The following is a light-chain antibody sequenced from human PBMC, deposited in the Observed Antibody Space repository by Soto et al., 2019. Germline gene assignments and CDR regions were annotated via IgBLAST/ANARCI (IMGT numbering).Light chain of an antibody. CDR3: LQHNSYPLT. Sequence: DIQMTQSPSAMSAFVGDRVTISCRASHNINYYLAWFQQKPGKVPKRLIYSASSLQSGVPSRLSGSGSGTEFTLTITGLQPEDTAIYYCLQHNSYPLTFGGGTKVEIK. CDR2: SAS. CDR1: HNINYY. V-gene: IGKV1-17*03. J-gene: IGKJ4*01.